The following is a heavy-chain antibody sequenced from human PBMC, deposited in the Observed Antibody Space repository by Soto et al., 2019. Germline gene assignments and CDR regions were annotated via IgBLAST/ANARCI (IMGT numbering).Heavy chain of an antibody. CDR1: GFTFSTYA. J-gene: IGHJ6*02. CDR2: ISSSGGKT. V-gene: IGHV3-23*01. D-gene: IGHD3-3*02. CDR3: PKVIESFSYYYYGLDV. Sequence: EVQLLQSGGGLVQPGGSLRLSCAASGFTFSTYAMTWVRQAPGKGLEWVSTISSSGGKTYYADSVKGRVTISRDNSRNTLYLQMDGRRADDTAAYYCPKVIESFSYYYYGLDVWGQGTTVTVSS.